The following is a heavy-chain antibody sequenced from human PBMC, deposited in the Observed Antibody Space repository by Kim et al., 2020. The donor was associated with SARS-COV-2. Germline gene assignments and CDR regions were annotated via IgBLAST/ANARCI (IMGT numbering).Heavy chain of an antibody. J-gene: IGHJ4*02. Sequence: GGYLRLSCEGSGFTFSRYAISWVRQAPGRGPEWVASVNNGGNPYYADSVKGRFTVSRDNARNTLYLQMDRLRAEDTALYYCAKDHESSGWPTFDYWGQGTQVTVSS. CDR1: GFTFSRYA. D-gene: IGHD3-22*01. V-gene: IGHV3-23*01. CDR2: VNNGGNP. CDR3: AKDHESSGWPTFDY.